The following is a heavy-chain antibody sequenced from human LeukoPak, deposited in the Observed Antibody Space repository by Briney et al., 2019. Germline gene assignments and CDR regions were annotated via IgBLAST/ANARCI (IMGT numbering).Heavy chain of an antibody. J-gene: IGHJ4*02. D-gene: IGHD2-2*01. CDR3: ARVSSTSCFDY. V-gene: IGHV3-21*01. Sequence: GGSVRLSCAASGFTFSSHSMNWVRQAPGKGLEWVSSISSSSSYIYYADSVKGRFTISRDNAKNSLYLQMNSLRAEDTAVYYCARVSSTSCFDYWGQGTLVTVSS. CDR2: ISSSSSYI. CDR1: GFTFSSHS.